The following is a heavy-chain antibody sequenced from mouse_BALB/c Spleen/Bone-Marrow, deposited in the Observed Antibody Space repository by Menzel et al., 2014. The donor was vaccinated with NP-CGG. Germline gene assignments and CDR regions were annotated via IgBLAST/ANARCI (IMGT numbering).Heavy chain of an antibody. Sequence: DVQLVESGGGLVQPGGSRKLSCAASGFTFSSFGMHWVRQAPEKGLEWVAYISSGSSTIYYADTVKGRFTISRDNPKNTLFLQMTSLSSEDTAMYYCARRGSNHWYFDVWGAGTTVTVSS. CDR2: ISSGSSTI. V-gene: IGHV5-17*02. CDR1: GFTFSSFG. J-gene: IGHJ1*01. CDR3: ARRGSNHWYFDV. D-gene: IGHD1-1*01.